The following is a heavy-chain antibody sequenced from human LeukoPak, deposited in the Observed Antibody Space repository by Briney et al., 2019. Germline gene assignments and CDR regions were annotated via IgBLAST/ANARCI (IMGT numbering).Heavy chain of an antibody. CDR1: GFTFSSYS. J-gene: IGHJ3*02. Sequence: KAGESLRLSCAASGFTFSSYSMNWVRQAPGKGLEWVSSISSSSGYIYYADSVKGRFTISRDNAKNSLYLQMNSLRAEDTAVYYCARASGYSSGWYLDAFDIWGQGAMVTVSS. V-gene: IGHV3-21*01. CDR2: ISSSSGYI. D-gene: IGHD6-19*01. CDR3: ARASGYSSGWYLDAFDI.